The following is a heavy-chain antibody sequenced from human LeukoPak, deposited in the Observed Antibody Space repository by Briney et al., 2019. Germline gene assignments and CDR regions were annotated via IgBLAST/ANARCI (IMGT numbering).Heavy chain of an antibody. Sequence: SETLSLTCTVSGVSISTYYWSWLRQPPGKGLEWIGDVYSSGSTNYNSSLESRVTISVGTSKKQFSPRLSSVTATDTAVYYCARRRTTGLSGYMGVWGKGTTVTVSS. V-gene: IGHV4-59*08. CDR1: GVSISTYY. D-gene: IGHD2-2*01. CDR3: ARRRTTGLSGYMGV. CDR2: VYSSGST. J-gene: IGHJ6*03.